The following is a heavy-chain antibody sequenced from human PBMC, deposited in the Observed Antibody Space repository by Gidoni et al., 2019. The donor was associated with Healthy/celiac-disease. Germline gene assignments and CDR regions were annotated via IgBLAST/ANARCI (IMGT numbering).Heavy chain of an antibody. Sequence: EVQLVESGGGLVQPGRYLRLSCAAYGFTCDDYAMHWVRQTPGKGLGWFSGISWNSGSIGYADSVKGRFTISRDNAKNSLYLQMNSLRAEDTALYYCAKDYSSGWYYFDYWGQGTLVTVSS. D-gene: IGHD6-19*01. J-gene: IGHJ4*02. CDR1: GFTCDDYA. V-gene: IGHV3-9*01. CDR3: AKDYSSGWYYFDY. CDR2: ISWNSGSI.